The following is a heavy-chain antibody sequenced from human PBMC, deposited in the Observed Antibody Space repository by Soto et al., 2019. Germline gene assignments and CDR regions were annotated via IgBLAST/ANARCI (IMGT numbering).Heavy chain of an antibody. CDR2: LSWNGVTI. V-gene: IGHV3-9*01. D-gene: IGHD2-21*01. Sequence: EVQLVESGGDLVQPGRSLRLSCAASGLTFDDYAMHWVRQVPGKGLQWVSGLSWNGVTIGYAASVKGRFTSSRDNAKKSLYRQTDGLRADDAAVYWWGASRAYAGSDLSGFHDGMDVWGLGATGTVS. J-gene: IGHJ6*02. CDR3: GASRAYAGSDLSGFHDGMDV. CDR1: GLTFDDYA.